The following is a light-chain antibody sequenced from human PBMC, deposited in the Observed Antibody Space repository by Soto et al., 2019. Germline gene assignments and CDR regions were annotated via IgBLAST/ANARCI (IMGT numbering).Light chain of an antibody. J-gene: IGKJ2*01. Sequence: DIQMTQSPSSLSASVGDKVTITCRASQSIGNYLNWYQQKPGKAPNVLIYAASSLQGGVPSRFSGSGSGTDFTLTISSLQPEDFVTYYCQQSHDTPYTFGQGTKLEI. V-gene: IGKV1-39*01. CDR3: QQSHDTPYT. CDR2: AAS. CDR1: QSIGNY.